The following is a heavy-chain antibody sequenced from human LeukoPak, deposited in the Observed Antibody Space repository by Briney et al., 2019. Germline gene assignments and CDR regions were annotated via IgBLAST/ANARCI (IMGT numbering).Heavy chain of an antibody. J-gene: IGHJ4*02. CDR2: IYSGGGT. CDR3: VKDDRRYGDYGYFDH. D-gene: IGHD4-17*01. Sequence: PGGSLRLSRAASGFTVRNTYMNWVRQAPGKGLEWVSVIYSGGGTYYAESVKGRFTVSRDTSKNTLYLQMNSLRAEDTAIYYCVKDDRRYGDYGYFDHWGQGALVTVSS. V-gene: IGHV3-66*01. CDR1: GFTVRNTY.